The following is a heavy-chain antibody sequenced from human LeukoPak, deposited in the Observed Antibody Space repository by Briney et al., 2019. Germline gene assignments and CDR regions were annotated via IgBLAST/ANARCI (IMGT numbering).Heavy chain of an antibody. V-gene: IGHV3-13*01. CDR2: IGIRGDT. J-gene: IGHJ4*02. CDR1: GFTFIDYD. Sequence: QSGGSLRLSCAASGFTFIDYDMHWVRQVIGKGLEWVSAIGIRGDTHYSASVKGRFTISRENAESSLYLQMNSLRAEDTAVYYCARGGIQVSGIDEFDYWGQGTLVTVSS. D-gene: IGHD6-19*01. CDR3: ARGGIQVSGIDEFDY.